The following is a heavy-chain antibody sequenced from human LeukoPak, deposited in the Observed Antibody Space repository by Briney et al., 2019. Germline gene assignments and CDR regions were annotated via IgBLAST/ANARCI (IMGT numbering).Heavy chain of an antibody. CDR1: GFTFSGYA. CDR2: ISGSGGST. Sequence: GGSLRLSCVASGFTFSGYALSWVRQAPGKGLEWVSAISGSGGSTYYADSVKGRFTISRDNSKNTLYLQMNSLRAEDTAVYYCAKDRGSGWSVYYYGMDVWGQGTTVTVSS. J-gene: IGHJ6*02. D-gene: IGHD6-19*01. CDR3: AKDRGSGWSVYYYGMDV. V-gene: IGHV3-23*01.